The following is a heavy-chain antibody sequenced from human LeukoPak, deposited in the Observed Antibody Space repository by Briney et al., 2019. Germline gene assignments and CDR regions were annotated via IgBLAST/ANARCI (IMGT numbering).Heavy chain of an antibody. CDR1: DYSISSGYGYY. CDR3: ATLVSTRYYFDY. D-gene: IGHD5/OR15-5a*01. CDR2: IYNSGIT. J-gene: IGHJ4*02. V-gene: IGHV4-38-2*02. Sequence: SETLSLTCTVSDYSISSGYGYYWGWIRQPPGKWLEWIGNIYNSGITYYNHFNSSLKSRVTISIDTSKNQFSLRLTSVTAADTAVYFCATLVSTRYYFDYWGQGTLVTVSS.